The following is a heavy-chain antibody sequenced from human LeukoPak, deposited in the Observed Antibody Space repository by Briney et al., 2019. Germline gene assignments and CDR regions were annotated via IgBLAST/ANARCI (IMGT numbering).Heavy chain of an antibody. CDR2: IYYSGST. CDR3: ASAKTTTDYFDY. J-gene: IGHJ4*02. CDR1: GGSISSYY. V-gene: IGHV4-59*08. D-gene: IGHD1-26*01. Sequence: SETLSLTCTVSGGSISSYYWSWIRQPPGKGLEWIGYIYYSGSTNYNPSLKSRVTISVGTSKNQFSLKLSSVTAADTAVYYCASAKTTTDYFDYWGQGTLVTVSS.